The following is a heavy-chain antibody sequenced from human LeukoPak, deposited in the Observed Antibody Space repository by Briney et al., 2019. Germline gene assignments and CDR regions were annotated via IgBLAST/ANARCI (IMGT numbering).Heavy chain of an antibody. Sequence: GGSLRLSCAASGFTVSSNYMSWVRQAPGKGLEWVSVIYSSGSTYYADSVKGRFTISRDNSKNTLYLQMNSLRAEDTAVYYCAREGIAAPGGSDYWGQGTLVTVSS. D-gene: IGHD6-13*01. V-gene: IGHV3-53*01. CDR3: AREGIAAPGGSDY. CDR2: IYSSGST. J-gene: IGHJ4*02. CDR1: GFTVSSNY.